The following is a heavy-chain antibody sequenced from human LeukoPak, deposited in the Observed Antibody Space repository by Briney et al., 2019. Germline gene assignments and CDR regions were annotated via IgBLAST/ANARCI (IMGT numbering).Heavy chain of an antibody. CDR1: GGTFSSYG. CDR3: ARTLGAAVDSAMGDFDS. V-gene: IGHV1-69*04. D-gene: IGHD5-18*01. J-gene: IGHJ4*02. CDR2: IIPFLGIA. Sequence: GSSVKVSCKASGGTFSSYGIAWVRQAPGQGLEWMGRIIPFLGIANYAQKFQGRVTITADKSTSTAYMELSSLSSQDTAVYYCARTLGAAVDSAMGDFDSWGQGTLVTVSS.